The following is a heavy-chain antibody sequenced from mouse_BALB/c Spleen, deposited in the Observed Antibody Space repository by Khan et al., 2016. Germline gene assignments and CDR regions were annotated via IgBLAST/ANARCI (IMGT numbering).Heavy chain of an antibody. CDR2: IDPANGNT. CDR1: GFNIKDTY. CDR3: ARQDTTGTEGFAMDY. V-gene: IGHV14-3*02. J-gene: IGHJ4*01. Sequence: VQLQQSGAELVKPGASVKLSCTASGFNIKDTYMHWVKQRPEQGLEWIGRIDPANGNTKYDPKFQGKATITADTSSNTAYLQLSSLTSEDTAVYYCARQDTTGTEGFAMDYWGQGTSVTVSS. D-gene: IGHD1-2*01.